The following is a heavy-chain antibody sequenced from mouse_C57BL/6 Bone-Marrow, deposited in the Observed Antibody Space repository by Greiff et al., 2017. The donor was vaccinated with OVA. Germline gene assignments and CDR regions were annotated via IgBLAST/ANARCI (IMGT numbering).Heavy chain of an antibody. CDR2: IYPGGGYT. Sequence: QVQLQQSGAELVRPGTSVKMSCKASGYTFTNYWIGWAKQRPGHGLEWIGDIYPGGGYTNYNEKFKGKATLTADKSSSTAYMQFSSLTSEDSAIYYCARETIYDGYDYYAMDYWGQGTSVTVSS. CDR3: ARETIYDGYDYYAMDY. J-gene: IGHJ4*01. D-gene: IGHD2-3*01. CDR1: GYTFTNYW. V-gene: IGHV1-63*01.